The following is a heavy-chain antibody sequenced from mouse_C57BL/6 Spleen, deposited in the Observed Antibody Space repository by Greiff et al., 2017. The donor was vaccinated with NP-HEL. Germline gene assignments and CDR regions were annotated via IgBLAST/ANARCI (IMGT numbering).Heavy chain of an antibody. CDR3: ASHLLLIY. Sequence: EVQLQQSGPGLVKPSPSLSLTCSVTGYSITSGYYWNWIRQFPGNKLEWMGYISYDGSNNYNPSLKNRISITRDTSKNQFFLKLNSVTTEDTATYYCASHLLLIYWGQGTTLTVSS. V-gene: IGHV3-6*01. D-gene: IGHD1-1*01. CDR2: ISYDGSN. J-gene: IGHJ2*01. CDR1: GYSITSGYY.